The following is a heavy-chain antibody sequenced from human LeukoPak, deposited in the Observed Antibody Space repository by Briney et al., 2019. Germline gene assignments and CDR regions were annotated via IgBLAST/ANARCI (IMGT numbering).Heavy chain of an antibody. CDR3: ARDGAVAGIDAFDI. V-gene: IGHV4-31*03. J-gene: IGHJ3*02. Sequence: SETLSLTCTVSGGSISSGGYYWSWIRQHPGKGLEWIGYIYYSGSTYYNPSLKSRVTISVDTSKNQFSLKLSSVTAADTAVYYCARDGAVAGIDAFDIWGQGTMVTVSS. CDR1: GGSISSGGYY. CDR2: IYYSGST. D-gene: IGHD6-19*01.